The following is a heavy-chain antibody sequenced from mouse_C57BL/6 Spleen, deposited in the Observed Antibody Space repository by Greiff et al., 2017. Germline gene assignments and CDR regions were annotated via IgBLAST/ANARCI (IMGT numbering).Heavy chain of an antibody. Sequence: VQLQQPGAELVKPGASVKLSCKAFGYTFTSYWMHWVKQRPGQGLEWIGMIHPNSGSTNYNEKFKSKATLTVDKSSSAAYMQLSSLTSEDSAVYYCARRYYGSSGYFDVWGTGTTVTVSS. V-gene: IGHV1-64*01. CDR1: GYTFTSYW. J-gene: IGHJ1*03. CDR2: IHPNSGST. CDR3: ARRYYGSSGYFDV. D-gene: IGHD1-1*01.